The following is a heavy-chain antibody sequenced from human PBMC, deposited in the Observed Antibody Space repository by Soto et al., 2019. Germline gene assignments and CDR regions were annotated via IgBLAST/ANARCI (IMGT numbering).Heavy chain of an antibody. J-gene: IGHJ6*02. V-gene: IGHV2-26*01. CDR3: ARMGIAVAANDHYYYYGMDV. CDR1: GFSLSNARMG. Sequence: QVTLKESGPVLVKPTETLTLTCTVSGFSLSNARMGVSWIRQPPGKALEWLAHIFSNDEKSYSTSLKSRLTISKATSKRQVVLTMTNMDPVDTATYYCARMGIAVAANDHYYYYGMDVWGQGTTVTVSS. D-gene: IGHD6-19*01. CDR2: IFSNDEK.